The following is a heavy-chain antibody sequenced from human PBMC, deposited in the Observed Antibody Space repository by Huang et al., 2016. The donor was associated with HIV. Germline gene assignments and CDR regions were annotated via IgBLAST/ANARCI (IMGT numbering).Heavy chain of an antibody. CDR3: ARVLPGIAAAGF. D-gene: IGHD6-13*01. V-gene: IGHV3-48*02. J-gene: IGHJ4*02. CDR2: ISSNSRTI. CDR1: SFTFSSYS. Sequence: EVQLVESGGGLVQPGGSLRLSCAASSFTFSSYSMNWVRQAPGNGLEGFSYISSNSRTIYYADSVKGRFTISRDNAKNSLYLQMNSLRDEDTAVYYCARVLPGIAAAGFWGQGTLVTVSS.